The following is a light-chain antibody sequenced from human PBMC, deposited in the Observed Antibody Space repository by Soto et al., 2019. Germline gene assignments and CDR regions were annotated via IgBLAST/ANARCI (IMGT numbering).Light chain of an antibody. J-gene: IGLJ1*01. CDR3: SSKSPDF. V-gene: IGLV2-14*01. CDR2: EVS. Sequence: SALTQPASVSGSPGQSITISCTGTSSGIRDYNYVSWYQQLPGNAPKLIMYEVSNRPSGISNRFCGSKSGNTASLTISGLQAEDEADYYCSSKSPDFFGTGTKVTVL. CDR1: SSGIRDYNY.